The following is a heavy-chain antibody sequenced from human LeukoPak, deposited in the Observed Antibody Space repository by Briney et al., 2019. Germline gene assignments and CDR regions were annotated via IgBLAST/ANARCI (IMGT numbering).Heavy chain of an antibody. Sequence: ASVKVSCKASGYTVTGYDMHWVRQAPGQGLEWMGWINPNSGGTNYAQKFQGRVTMTRDTSISTAYMELSRLRSDDTAVYYCAKSVVGATPIRNWFDPWGQGTLVTVSS. CDR1: GYTVTGYD. J-gene: IGHJ5*02. D-gene: IGHD1-26*01. V-gene: IGHV1-2*02. CDR2: INPNSGGT. CDR3: AKSVVGATPIRNWFDP.